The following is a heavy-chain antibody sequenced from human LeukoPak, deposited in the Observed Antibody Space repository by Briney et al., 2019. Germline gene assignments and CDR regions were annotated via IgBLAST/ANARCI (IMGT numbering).Heavy chain of an antibody. D-gene: IGHD6-19*01. V-gene: IGHV4-34*01. CDR3: ARVLEGSSGQHWYFDL. J-gene: IGHJ2*01. Sequence: SETLSLTCAVYGGSFSGYYWSWIRQPPGKGLEWIGEINHSGSTNYNPSLKSRVTISVDTSKNQFSLRLSSVTAADTAVYYCARVLEGSSGQHWYFDLWGHGTLVTVSS. CDR1: GGSFSGYY. CDR2: INHSGST.